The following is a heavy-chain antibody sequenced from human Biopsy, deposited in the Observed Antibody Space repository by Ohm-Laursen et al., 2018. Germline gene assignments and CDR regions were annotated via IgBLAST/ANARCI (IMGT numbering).Heavy chain of an antibody. J-gene: IGHJ4*02. CDR1: GFSFSSYW. CDR3: ASAHQYCSATTCNGGSDF. Sequence: GSLRLSCAASGFSFSSYWMHWVRQGPGKGLVWVSRINIDGSTTRYADSVKGRFTISRDNAKDSLDLQMSSLRVEDTALYYCASAHQYCSATTCNGGSDFWGQGTLVTVSS. CDR2: INIDGSTT. V-gene: IGHV3-74*01. D-gene: IGHD2-15*01.